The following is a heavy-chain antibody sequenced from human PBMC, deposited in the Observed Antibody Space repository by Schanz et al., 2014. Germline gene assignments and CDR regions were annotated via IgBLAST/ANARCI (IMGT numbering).Heavy chain of an antibody. Sequence: VQVVQSGGGLVKPGGSLRLSCAASGFTFSDYSMNWVRQAPGKGPEWVSYIRSSSTPIYYADSVRGRFTISRDNAENTLFLQMNSLRAEDTAVYYCARKVVATIGGYYDNWGQGTLVIVSS. D-gene: IGHD5-12*01. CDR1: GFTFSDYS. CDR2: IRSSSTPI. V-gene: IGHV3-48*01. CDR3: ARKVVATIGGYYDN. J-gene: IGHJ4*02.